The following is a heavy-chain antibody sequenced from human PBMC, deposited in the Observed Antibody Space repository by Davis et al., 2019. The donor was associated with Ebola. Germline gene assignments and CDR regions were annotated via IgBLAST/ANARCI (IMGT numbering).Heavy chain of an antibody. Sequence: ASVKVSCKASGYTFTGYYIHWVRQAPGQGLEWMGWINPNSGDTKYAQKFQGRVTVTRDTSIRTAYMELPRLRSDDTAVFFCTRGSGFCSGYFTAHFEFWGQGTLVTVSS. CDR1: GYTFTGYY. D-gene: IGHD3-3*01. J-gene: IGHJ4*01. CDR2: INPNSGDT. CDR3: TRGSGFCSGYFTAHFEF. V-gene: IGHV1-2*02.